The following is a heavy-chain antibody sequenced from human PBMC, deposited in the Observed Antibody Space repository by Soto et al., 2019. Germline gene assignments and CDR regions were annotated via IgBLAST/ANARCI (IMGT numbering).Heavy chain of an antibody. CDR2: IYSGGST. V-gene: IGHV3-53*02. Sequence: EVQLVETGGGLIQPGGSLRLSCAASGFTVSSHYMSWVRQAPGKGLEWVSVIYSGGSTYYADSVKGRFTISRDNSKNTLYLQMNSLRAEDTAVYYCAKDLDGSRRYYFDYWGQGTLVTVSS. J-gene: IGHJ4*02. CDR1: GFTVSSHY. CDR3: AKDLDGSRRYYFDY.